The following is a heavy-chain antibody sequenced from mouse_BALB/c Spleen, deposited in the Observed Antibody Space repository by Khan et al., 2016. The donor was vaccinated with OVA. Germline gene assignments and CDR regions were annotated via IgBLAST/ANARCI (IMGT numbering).Heavy chain of an antibody. V-gene: IGHV1-4*01. CDR3: ARDGAYYRNDGWFAY. J-gene: IGHJ3*01. D-gene: IGHD2-14*01. CDR2: INPSSGYT. Sequence: QVQLQQSGAELARPGASVKMSCKASGYTFTSYTLHWIKQRPGQGLEWIGYINPSSGYTNYNQKFKDKATLTEDKSSPTAYMQLSSLTSDDSAVYYCARDGAYYRNDGWFAYWGQGTLVTVSA. CDR1: GYTFTSYT.